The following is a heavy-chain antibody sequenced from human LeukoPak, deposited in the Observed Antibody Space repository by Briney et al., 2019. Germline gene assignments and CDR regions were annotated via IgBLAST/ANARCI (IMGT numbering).Heavy chain of an antibody. D-gene: IGHD3-10*01. CDR3: LGSGSSYFDY. CDR1: GGSFSVYY. CDR2: TNHIGST. Sequence: SETLSLTCGVYGGSFSVYYWSWIRQVPGKGLEWIGETNHIGSTNYNPSLKSRVTISRDTSKNQFSLKLTSVAAADTAVYYCLGSGSSYFDYWGQGTLVTVSS. J-gene: IGHJ4*02. V-gene: IGHV4-34*01.